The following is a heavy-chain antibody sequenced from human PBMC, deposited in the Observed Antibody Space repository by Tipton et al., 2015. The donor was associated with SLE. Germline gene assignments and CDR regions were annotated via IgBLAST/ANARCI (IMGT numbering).Heavy chain of an antibody. D-gene: IGHD6-19*01. V-gene: IGHV4-39*01. CDR1: GGSISSSSYY. J-gene: IGHJ4*02. Sequence: LRLSCTVSGGSISSSSYYWGWIRQPPGKGLEWIGSIYYSGSTYYNPSLKSRVTIYVDTSKNQFSLKLSSVTAADTAVYYCAGYTSGWYNGPDYWGQGTLATVSS. CDR3: AGYTSGWYNGPDY. CDR2: IYYSGST.